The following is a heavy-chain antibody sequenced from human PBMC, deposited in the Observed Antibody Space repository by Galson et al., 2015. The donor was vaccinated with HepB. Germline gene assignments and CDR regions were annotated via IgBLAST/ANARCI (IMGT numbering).Heavy chain of an antibody. CDR1: GFSLSTSGVG. V-gene: IGHV2-5*02. CDR3: AHSVPSGHGFGWFDP. D-gene: IGHD3-10*01. Sequence: PALVKPTQTLTLTCTFSGFSLSTSGVGVGWIRQPPGKALEWLALIYWDDDKRYSPSLKSRLTITKDTPKNQVVLTMTNMDPVDTATYYCAHSVPSGHGFGWFDPWGQGTLVTVSS. CDR2: IYWDDDK. J-gene: IGHJ5*02.